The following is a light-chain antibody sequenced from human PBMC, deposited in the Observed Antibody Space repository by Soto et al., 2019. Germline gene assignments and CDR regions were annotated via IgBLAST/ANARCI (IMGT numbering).Light chain of an antibody. CDR1: RSNVGSNT. CDR2: GNN. CDR3: ATWDDSLNGYV. V-gene: IGLV1-44*01. Sequence: SVLTQPPSVSGAPGQRVIISCTGSRSNVGSNTVHWYQHLPGTAPKLLIYGNNQRPSGVPDRFSGSTSGTSASLAISGLRSEDESDYYCATWDDSLNGYVFGTGTKVTVL. J-gene: IGLJ1*01.